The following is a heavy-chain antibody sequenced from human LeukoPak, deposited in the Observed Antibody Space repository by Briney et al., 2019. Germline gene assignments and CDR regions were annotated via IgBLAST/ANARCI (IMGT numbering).Heavy chain of an antibody. CDR3: AKDGYGSSSWYGNYFDY. Sequence: GGSLRLSCAASGFTFSSYGMHWVRQAPGKGLEWVAVISYDGSNKYYADSVKGRFTISRDNSKNTLYLQMSSLRAEDTAVYYCAKDGYGSSSWYGNYFDYWGQGTLVTVSS. CDR2: ISYDGSNK. J-gene: IGHJ4*02. V-gene: IGHV3-30*18. D-gene: IGHD6-13*01. CDR1: GFTFSSYG.